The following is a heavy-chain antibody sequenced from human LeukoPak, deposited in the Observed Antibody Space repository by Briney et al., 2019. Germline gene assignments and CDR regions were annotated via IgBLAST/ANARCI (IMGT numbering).Heavy chain of an antibody. V-gene: IGHV4-39*01. D-gene: IGHD3-22*01. CDR1: GGSTSSSSYY. Sequence: SETLSLTCTVSGGSTSSSSYYWGWIRQPPGKGLEWIGSIYYSGSTYYNPSLKSRVTISVDTSKNQFSLKLSSVTAADTAVYYCARHGLAGYYYDSSGYYPDYWGQGTLVTVSS. CDR3: ARHGLAGYYYDSSGYYPDY. J-gene: IGHJ4*02. CDR2: IYYSGST.